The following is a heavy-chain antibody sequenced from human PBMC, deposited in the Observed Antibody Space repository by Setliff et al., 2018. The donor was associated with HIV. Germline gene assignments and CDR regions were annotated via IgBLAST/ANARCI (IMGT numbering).Heavy chain of an antibody. CDR3: AKDKTEGAMGH. D-gene: IGHD1-26*01. CDR1: GYTVGSHG. Sequence: ASVTVSCKTSGYTVGSHGISWVRQAPGQGLEWMGWISAYNGNTNYAQKFQGRVTMTRDTSTNTAYMEVRSLRPDDTAVYYCAKDKTEGAMGHWGQGTQVTVSS. CDR2: ISAYNGNT. V-gene: IGHV1-18*01. J-gene: IGHJ4*02.